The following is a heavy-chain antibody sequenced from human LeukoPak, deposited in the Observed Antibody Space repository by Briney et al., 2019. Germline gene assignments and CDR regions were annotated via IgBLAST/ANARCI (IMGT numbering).Heavy chain of an antibody. CDR2: IYSSGST. Sequence: SETLSLTCTVSGGSISRYSWSWIRKPPGKGLEWIGYIYSSGSTNYKPSLKSRVTMSVDTSKNQFSLKVSSVTAADTAVYYCAREGGGSYYDYWGQGTLVTVSS. J-gene: IGHJ4*02. CDR1: GGSISRYS. D-gene: IGHD1-26*01. V-gene: IGHV4-59*12. CDR3: AREGGGSYYDY.